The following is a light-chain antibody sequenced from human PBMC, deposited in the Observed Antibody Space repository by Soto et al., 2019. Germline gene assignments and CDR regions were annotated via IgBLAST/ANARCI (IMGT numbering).Light chain of an antibody. V-gene: IGLV2-11*01. Sequence: QSALTQPRSVSGSPGQSVTISCTGTSSDVGGYNYVSWYQQHPGKAPKLMIYAVSKPPSGVPDRFSGSKSGNTASLTISGLQAEDEADYYCCSYAGNYTFVFGGGTKLTVL. CDR1: SSDVGGYNY. CDR3: CSYAGNYTFV. CDR2: AVS. J-gene: IGLJ2*01.